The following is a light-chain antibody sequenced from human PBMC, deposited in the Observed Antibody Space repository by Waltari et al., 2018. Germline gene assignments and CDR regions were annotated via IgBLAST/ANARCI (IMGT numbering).Light chain of an antibody. CDR2: QVN. J-gene: IGLJ2*01. V-gene: IGLV3-1*01. CDR1: KLGDKY. Sequence: SYVLTQPPSVSVSPGQTASITCSGDKLGDKYAFWYQQKSGQSPVLVIFQVNKRPSGIPERFSGSNSGNTATLTISGTQAMDEADYYCQAWDSNTGEVFGGGTKLTVL. CDR3: QAWDSNTGEV.